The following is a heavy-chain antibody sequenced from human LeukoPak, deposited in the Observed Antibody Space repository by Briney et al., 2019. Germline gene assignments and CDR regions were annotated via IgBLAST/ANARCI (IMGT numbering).Heavy chain of an antibody. Sequence: KTSETLSLTCTVSGGSISGYYWSWIRQPPGKGLEWIGYIYYSGSTNYNPSLKSRVTISVDTSKNQFSLKLSSVTAADTAVYYCASSNRARVDAFDIWGQGTMVTVSS. CDR2: IYYSGST. V-gene: IGHV4-59*08. CDR3: ASSNRARVDAFDI. CDR1: GGSISGYY. J-gene: IGHJ3*02.